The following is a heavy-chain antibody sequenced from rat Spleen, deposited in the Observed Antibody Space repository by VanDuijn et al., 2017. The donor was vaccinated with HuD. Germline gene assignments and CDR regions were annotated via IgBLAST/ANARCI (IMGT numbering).Heavy chain of an antibody. J-gene: IGHJ3*01. CDR1: YN. D-gene: IGHD1-12*01. CDR3: HGWFPY. Sequence: YNVYWARQPPGKGLEGMGVMWSDGDTSFNSGFKSRLRITRDTSKNQVFLKMSSLQTEDTGTYYYHGWFPYWGQGTLVTVSS. V-gene: IGHV2-32*01. CDR2: MWSDGDT.